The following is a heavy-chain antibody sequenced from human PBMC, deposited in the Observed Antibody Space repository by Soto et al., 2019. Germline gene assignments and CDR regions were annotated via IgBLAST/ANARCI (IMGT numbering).Heavy chain of an antibody. J-gene: IGHJ5*02. D-gene: IGHD3-22*01. V-gene: IGHV3-7*01. CDR2: IKQDGSEK. CDR3: AREARSYYDSSGYYYVNNWFDP. CDR1: GSTFSSYW. Sequence: GGSLRLSCAASGSTFSSYWMSWVRQAPGKGLEWVANIKQDGSEKYYVDSVKGRFTISRDNAKNSLYLQMNSLRAEDTAVYYCAREARSYYDSSGYYYVNNWFDPWGQGTLVTV.